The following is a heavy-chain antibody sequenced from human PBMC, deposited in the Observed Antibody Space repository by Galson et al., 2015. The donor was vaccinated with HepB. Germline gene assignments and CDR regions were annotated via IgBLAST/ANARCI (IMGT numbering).Heavy chain of an antibody. V-gene: IGHV3-21*04. CDR1: GFTFSSHS. D-gene: IGHD6-19*01. Sequence: SLRLSCAASGFTFSSHSMNWVRQAPGKGLEWVSSISSSSSYIYYADSVKGRFTISRDNSKDTLYLQMNSLRAEDTAVYYCARIVAVATAYWGQGTLVTVSS. CDR3: ARIVAVATAY. CDR2: ISSSSSYI. J-gene: IGHJ4*02.